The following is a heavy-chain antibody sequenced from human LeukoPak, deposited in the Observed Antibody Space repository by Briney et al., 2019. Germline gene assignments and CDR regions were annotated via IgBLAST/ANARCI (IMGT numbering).Heavy chain of an antibody. CDR3: ARGRSLYYDYVWGSYRSRYFDY. Sequence: GASVKVSCKASGGTFSSYAISWVRQAPGQGLEWMGGIIPIFGTAKYAQKFQGRVTITADESTSTAYMELSSLRSEDTAVYYCARGRSLYYDYVWGSYRSRYFDYWGQGTLVTVSS. CDR2: IIPIFGTA. V-gene: IGHV1-69*13. D-gene: IGHD3-16*02. J-gene: IGHJ4*02. CDR1: GGTFSSYA.